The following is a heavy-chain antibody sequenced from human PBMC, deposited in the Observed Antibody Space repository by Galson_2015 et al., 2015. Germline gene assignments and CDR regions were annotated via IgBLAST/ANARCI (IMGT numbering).Heavy chain of an antibody. CDR2: FDPEDGET. CDR3: AKGGGSGSVYDYGMDV. D-gene: IGHD3-10*01. CDR1: GYTLTELS. V-gene: IGHV1-24*01. Sequence: SVKVSCKVSGYTLTELSIHWVRQALGKGLEWMGGFDPEDGETIYAQKFQGRVTMTEDTSTDTASMELSSLRYEDTAVYYCAKGGGSGSVYDYGMDVWGQGTTVTVSS. J-gene: IGHJ6*02.